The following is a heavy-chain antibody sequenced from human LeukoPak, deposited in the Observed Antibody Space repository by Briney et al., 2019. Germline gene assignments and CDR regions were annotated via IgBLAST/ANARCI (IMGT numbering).Heavy chain of an antibody. J-gene: IGHJ4*02. V-gene: IGHV4-30-2*01. Sequence: SQTLSLTCAVSGGSISSGGHSWSWIRQPPGKGLEWIGYIYHSGSTYYNPSLKSRVTISVDRSKNQFSLKLSSVTAADTAVYYCARGGSYYFDYWGQGTLVTVSS. CDR3: ARGGSYYFDY. CDR1: GGSISSGGHS. D-gene: IGHD3-10*01. CDR2: IYHSGST.